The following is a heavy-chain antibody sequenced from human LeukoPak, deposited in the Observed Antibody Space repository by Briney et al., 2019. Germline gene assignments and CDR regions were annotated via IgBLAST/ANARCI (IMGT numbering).Heavy chain of an antibody. D-gene: IGHD1-26*01. V-gene: IGHV4-59*01. CDR2: IYYSGST. CDR1: GGSMRTYY. Sequence: PSETLSLTCTVSGGSMRTYYWTWIRQPPGKGLEWIGYIYYSGSTSYNPSLKSRVTISVDTSKKQFSLKLSSVTAADTAFYYCARYIVSYPHDAFDIWGQGTMVTVSS. CDR3: ARYIVSYPHDAFDI. J-gene: IGHJ3*02.